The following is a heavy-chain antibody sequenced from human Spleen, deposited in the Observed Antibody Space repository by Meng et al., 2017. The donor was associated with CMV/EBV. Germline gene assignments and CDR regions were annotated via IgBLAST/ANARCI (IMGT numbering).Heavy chain of an antibody. CDR3: AKDIYRSPYNSGWLGH. J-gene: IGHJ4*02. CDR1: GFTFDDFT. Sequence: GGSLRLSCAASGFTFDDFTMHWVRQAPGKGLEWVSLISWDGRGTYYADSVKGRFSISRDNSKNSLYLQMNSLRPEDTAFYYCAKDIYRSPYNSGWLGHRGQGTLVTVSS. D-gene: IGHD6-19*01. CDR2: ISWDGRGT. V-gene: IGHV3-43*01.